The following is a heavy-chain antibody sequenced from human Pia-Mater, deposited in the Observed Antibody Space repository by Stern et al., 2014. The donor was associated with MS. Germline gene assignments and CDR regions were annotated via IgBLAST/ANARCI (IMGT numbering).Heavy chain of an antibody. CDR1: GYTFTTFD. CDR2: MNPKSGDR. Sequence: QVQLVQSGAEVKKPGASVKVSCKASGYTFTTFDINWVRQASGQGLEWMGWMNPKSGDRGSAQKFQGRLTMTRNTSINTAYMELSSLRSEDTAVYYCARGRIQYYDKNAYYAWFDHWGQGNLVTVSS. J-gene: IGHJ5*02. V-gene: IGHV1-8*01. D-gene: IGHD3-22*01. CDR3: ARGRIQYYDKNAYYAWFDH.